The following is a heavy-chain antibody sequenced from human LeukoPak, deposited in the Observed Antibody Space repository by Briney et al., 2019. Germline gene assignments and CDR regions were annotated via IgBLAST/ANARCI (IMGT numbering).Heavy chain of an antibody. CDR1: GFTFSNAW. D-gene: IGHD4-11*01. CDR3: TTDYIYYYYGMDV. J-gene: IGHJ6*02. Sequence: GGSLRLSCAASGFTFSNAWMNWVRQAPGRGLEWVGRIKSKTDGGATDYAAPVKGRFSISRDDSKDTLYLRMNSLKTEDTAAYYCTTDYIYYYYGMDVWGQGTTVTVSS. CDR2: IKSKTDGGAT. V-gene: IGHV3-15*01.